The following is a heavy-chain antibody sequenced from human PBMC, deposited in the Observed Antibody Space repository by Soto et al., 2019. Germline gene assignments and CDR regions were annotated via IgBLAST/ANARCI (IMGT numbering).Heavy chain of an antibody. J-gene: IGHJ6*02. CDR1: EVTFSSYP. CDR3: VKDAPRTCV. V-gene: IGHV3-23*01. Sequence: GSLRLSCVASEVTFSSYPMTWVRQAPGKGLEWVSSISGSGGYTPYADSVKGRFTISRDNSKNTLYLQMNSLRAEDTAVYYCVKDAPRTCVWGQGTTVTVSS. CDR2: ISGSGGYT.